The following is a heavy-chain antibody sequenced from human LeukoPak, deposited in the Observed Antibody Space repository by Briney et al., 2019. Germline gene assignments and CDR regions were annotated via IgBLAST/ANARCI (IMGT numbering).Heavy chain of an antibody. J-gene: IGHJ4*02. Sequence: GGSLRLSCAASGFTFDDYGMSWVRQAPGKGLEWMAFMRSDGSDEHYADSVKGRFTISRDNSHNTLYLQMNSLHSEDTAVYYCARDLALQLGASPFDYWGQGTLVTVSS. CDR3: ARDLALQLGASPFDY. CDR1: GFTFDDYG. V-gene: IGHV3-30*02. D-gene: IGHD1-26*01. CDR2: MRSDGSDE.